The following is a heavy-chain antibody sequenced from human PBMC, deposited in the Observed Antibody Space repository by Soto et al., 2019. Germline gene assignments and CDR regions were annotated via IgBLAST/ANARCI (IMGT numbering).Heavy chain of an antibody. Sequence: QVQLVQSGAEVKKPGASVKVSCKASGYTFTSYGISWVRQAPGQGLEWMGWISGYNGNTNYAQKLQGRVTMTTDTSTSTAYMELRSLRSADTAVYYCASGYYDILTGYPGQFDYGGQGTLVTVSS. V-gene: IGHV1-18*04. J-gene: IGHJ4*02. D-gene: IGHD3-9*01. CDR2: ISGYNGNT. CDR1: GYTFTSYG. CDR3: ASGYYDILTGYPGQFDY.